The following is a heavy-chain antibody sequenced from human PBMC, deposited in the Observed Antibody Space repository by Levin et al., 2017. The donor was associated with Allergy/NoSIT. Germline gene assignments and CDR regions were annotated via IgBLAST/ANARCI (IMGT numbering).Heavy chain of an antibody. J-gene: IGHJ5*02. Sequence: SETLSLTCTVSGGSISSYFWSWIRQPPGKGLEWIGYIYYSGSTNYNPSLKSRVTISVDTSKNQFSLKLSSVTAADTAVYYCARAGALVSGSYWFDPWGQGTLVTVSS. CDR2: IYYSGST. CDR1: GGSISSYF. D-gene: IGHD3-10*01. CDR3: ARAGALVSGSYWFDP. V-gene: IGHV4-59*01.